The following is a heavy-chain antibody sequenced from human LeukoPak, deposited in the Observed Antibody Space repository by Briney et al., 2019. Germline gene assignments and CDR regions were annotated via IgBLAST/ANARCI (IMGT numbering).Heavy chain of an antibody. J-gene: IGHJ4*02. Sequence: SETLSLTCTVSGGSISSYYWSWIRQPPGKGLEWIGRIYTSGSTNYNPSLTSRVTMSVDTSKNQFSLKLSSVTAADTAVYYCARGEGYSYGSHFDYWGQGTLVTVSS. CDR3: ARGEGYSYGSHFDY. D-gene: IGHD5-18*01. CDR2: IYTSGST. CDR1: GGSISSYY. V-gene: IGHV4-4*07.